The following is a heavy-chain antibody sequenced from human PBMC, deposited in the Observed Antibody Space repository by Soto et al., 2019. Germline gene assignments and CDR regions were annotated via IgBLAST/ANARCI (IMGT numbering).Heavy chain of an antibody. J-gene: IGHJ5*02. CDR2: IYWDDDK. Sequence: ASGPTLVNPTQTLTLTCIFSGFSLSTSGVGVGWIRQPPGKALEWLALIYWDDDKRYSPSLKSRLTITKDTSKNQVVLTMTNMDPVDTATYYCAHRGDITGTLGPWFDPWGQGTLVTVSS. V-gene: IGHV2-5*02. CDR1: GFSLSTSGVG. CDR3: AHRGDITGTLGPWFDP. D-gene: IGHD1-7*01.